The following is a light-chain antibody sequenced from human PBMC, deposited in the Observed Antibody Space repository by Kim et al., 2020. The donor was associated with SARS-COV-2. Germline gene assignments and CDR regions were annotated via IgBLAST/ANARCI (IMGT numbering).Light chain of an antibody. J-gene: IGKJ4*01. CDR2: QAS. CDR1: QSISSW. CDR3: QQYNSYSRT. Sequence: ASVGDRVTITCRASQSISSWLAWYQQKPGKAPKLLIYQASSLESGVPSRFSGSGSGTEFTLTISSLQPDDFATYFCQQYNSYSRTFGGGTKVDIK. V-gene: IGKV1-5*03.